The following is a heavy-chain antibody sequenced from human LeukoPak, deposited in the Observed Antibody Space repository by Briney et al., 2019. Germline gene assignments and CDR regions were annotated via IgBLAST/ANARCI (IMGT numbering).Heavy chain of an antibody. CDR1: GFTFSSYG. CDR3: AKELAYGGYVGAFDY. D-gene: IGHD5-12*01. CDR2: ISYDGSNK. V-gene: IGHV3-30*18. Sequence: PGGSLRLSCAASGFTFSSYGMHWVRQAPGKGLEWVAVISYDGSNKYYADSVKGRFTISRDNSKNTLYLQMNSLRAEDTAVYYCAKELAYGGYVGAFDYWGQGTLVTVSS. J-gene: IGHJ4*02.